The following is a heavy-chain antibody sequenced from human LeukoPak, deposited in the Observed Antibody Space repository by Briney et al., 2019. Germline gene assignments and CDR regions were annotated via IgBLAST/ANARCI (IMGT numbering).Heavy chain of an antibody. D-gene: IGHD5-18*01. CDR2: INHSGST. V-gene: IGHV4-34*01. CDR1: GGSFSGYY. J-gene: IGHJ4*02. Sequence: KPSETLSLTCAVYGGSFSGYYWSWIRQPPGKGLEWIGEINHSGSTNYNPSLKSRVTISVDTSKNQFSLKLSSVTAADTAVCYCARRRQWIQLWLRPYYFDYWGQGTLVTVSS. CDR3: ARRRQWIQLWLRPYYFDY.